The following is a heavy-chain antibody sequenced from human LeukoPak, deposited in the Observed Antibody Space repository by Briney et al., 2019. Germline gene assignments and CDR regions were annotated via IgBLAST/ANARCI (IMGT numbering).Heavy chain of an antibody. CDR3: ATFLSSGWLFDY. CDR1: GGTFSSYA. CDR2: IIPIFGTA. V-gene: IGHV1-69*13. J-gene: IGHJ4*02. Sequence: SVKVSCKASGGTFSSYAISWVRQAPGQGLEWMGGIIPIFGTADYAQKFQGRVTITADESTSTAYMELSSLRSEDTAVYYCATFLSSGWLFDYWGQGTLVTASS. D-gene: IGHD6-19*01.